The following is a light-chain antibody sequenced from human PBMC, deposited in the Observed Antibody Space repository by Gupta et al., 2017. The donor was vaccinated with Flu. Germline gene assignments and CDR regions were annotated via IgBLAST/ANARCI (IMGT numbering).Light chain of an antibody. CDR2: WAS. V-gene: IGKV4-1*01. Sequence: IVIHPSADPLAVSLGERATINCKSSQSVLYSSNNKNYLAWYQQKPRQPPKLLIYWASTRESGVPDRFSGSGSGTDFTLTISSLQAEDVAVYYCQQYYSTLWTFGQGTKVEIK. CDR1: QSVLYSSNNKNY. J-gene: IGKJ1*01. CDR3: QQYYSTLWT.